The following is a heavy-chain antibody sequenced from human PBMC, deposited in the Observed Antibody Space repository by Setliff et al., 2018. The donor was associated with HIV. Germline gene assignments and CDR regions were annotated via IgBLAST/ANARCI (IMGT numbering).Heavy chain of an antibody. CDR2: TSAYNGHT. D-gene: IGHD2-2*01. CDR3: ARVDHFCSDSTCYGVGIDC. V-gene: IGHV1-18*01. CDR1: GYFFTTYG. Sequence: ASVKVSCKASGYFFTTYGISWVRQAPGQGLEWMGWTSAYNGHTDYAQKIQGRVTLTTDTSTSTAYMELKSLISDDTAVYYCARVDHFCSDSTCYGVGIDCWGQGTLVTVSS. J-gene: IGHJ4*02.